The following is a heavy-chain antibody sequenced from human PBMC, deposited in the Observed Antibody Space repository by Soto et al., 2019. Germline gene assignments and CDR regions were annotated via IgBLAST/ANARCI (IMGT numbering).Heavy chain of an antibody. Sequence: QLQLQESGPGLVKPSETLSLTCTVSGGSISSSSYYWGWIRQPPGKGLEWIGSIYYSGSTYYNPSLKSRVTISVDTSKNQFSLKLSSVTAADTAVYYCARHHYDFWSDDHYYYMDVWGKGTTVTVSS. CDR1: GGSISSSSYY. V-gene: IGHV4-39*01. D-gene: IGHD3-3*01. CDR2: IYYSGST. CDR3: ARHHYDFWSDDHYYYMDV. J-gene: IGHJ6*03.